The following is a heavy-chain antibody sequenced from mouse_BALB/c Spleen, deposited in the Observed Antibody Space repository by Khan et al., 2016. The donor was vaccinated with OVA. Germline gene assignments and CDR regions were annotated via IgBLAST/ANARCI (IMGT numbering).Heavy chain of an antibody. D-gene: IGHD3-1*01. Sequence: QVQLQQSGAELMKPGASVKISCKASGYTFSTYWIEWVKQRPGHGLEWIGEILPRSGSTNYNEKFKGKATFTADTSSNTVYMQLSSLTSEDSAVYYCASTARAYYYAMDYWGQGTSVTVSS. J-gene: IGHJ4*01. CDR2: ILPRSGST. CDR1: GYTFSTYW. CDR3: ASTARAYYYAMDY. V-gene: IGHV1-9*01.